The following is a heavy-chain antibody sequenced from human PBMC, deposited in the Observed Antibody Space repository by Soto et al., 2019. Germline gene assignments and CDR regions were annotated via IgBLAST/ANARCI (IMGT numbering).Heavy chain of an antibody. CDR3: ARANDVGAIDY. V-gene: IGHV3-53*01. Sequence: GVLRLSCAASGFTVSSNYMSWVRQAPGKGLEWVSVIYSGGSTYYADSVKGRFTISRDNSKNTLYLQMNSLRAEDTAVYYCARANDVGAIDYWGQGTLVTVSS. CDR2: IYSGGST. D-gene: IGHD1-26*01. J-gene: IGHJ4*02. CDR1: GFTVSSNY.